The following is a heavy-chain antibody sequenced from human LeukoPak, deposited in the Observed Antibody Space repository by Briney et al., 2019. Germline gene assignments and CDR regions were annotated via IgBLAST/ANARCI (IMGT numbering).Heavy chain of an antibody. J-gene: IGHJ3*02. CDR3: ARSLLWFGELDYAFDI. Sequence: PGGSLRLSCAASGFTFSSYSMSWVRQAPGKGLEWVSVIYSGGSTYYADSVKGRFTISRDNSKNTLYLQMNSLRAEDTAVYYCARSLLWFGELDYAFDIWGQGTMVTVSS. CDR1: GFTFSSYS. D-gene: IGHD3-10*01. V-gene: IGHV3-66*01. CDR2: IYSGGST.